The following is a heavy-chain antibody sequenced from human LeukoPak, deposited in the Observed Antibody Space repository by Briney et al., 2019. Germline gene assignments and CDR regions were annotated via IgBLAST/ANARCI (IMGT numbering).Heavy chain of an antibody. CDR2: INSGGST. CDR1: GFSVNHNY. Sequence: GGSLRLSCTVSGFSVNHNYMSWVRQAPGKGLEWVSVINSGGSTYNAASVKGRFTISRDNPNNMLFLQMNSLRAEDTAVYYCARCSTSNGHSVKWFDPWGQGTLVAVSS. V-gene: IGHV3-66*01. D-gene: IGHD2-8*01. J-gene: IGHJ5*02. CDR3: ARCSTSNGHSVKWFDP.